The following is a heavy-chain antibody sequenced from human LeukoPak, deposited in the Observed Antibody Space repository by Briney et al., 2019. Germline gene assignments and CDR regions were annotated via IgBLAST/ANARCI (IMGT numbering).Heavy chain of an antibody. CDR1: GFLFRSNG. V-gene: IGHV3-30*02. CDR2: IRSDGNVT. CDR3: AKDHGFWSGFLF. Sequence: GGSLRLSCEASGFLFRSNGMHWGRQAPGPGLERVAFIRSDGNVTKYLDSIKGRFTISRDNSKNILYLQLNDVRPDDTAVYFCAKDHGFWSGFLFWGQGTLVTVSS. D-gene: IGHD3-3*01. J-gene: IGHJ4*02.